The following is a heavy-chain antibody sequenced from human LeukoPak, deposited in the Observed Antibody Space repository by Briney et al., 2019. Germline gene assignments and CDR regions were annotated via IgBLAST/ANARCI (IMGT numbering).Heavy chain of an antibody. CDR2: INHNGNVN. J-gene: IGHJ6*02. D-gene: IGHD3-16*01. CDR1: GFTFSSYT. CDR3: ARGGGLDV. Sequence: GGSLRLSCAASGFTFSSYTMNWARQAPGKGLEWVASINHNGNVNYYVDSVKGRFTISRDNAKNSLYLQMSNLRAEDTAVYFCARGGGLDVWGQGATVTVSS. V-gene: IGHV3-7*03.